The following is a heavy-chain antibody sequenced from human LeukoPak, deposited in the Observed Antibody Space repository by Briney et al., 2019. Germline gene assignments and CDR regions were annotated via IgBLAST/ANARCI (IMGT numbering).Heavy chain of an antibody. J-gene: IGHJ4*02. CDR3: ARGGGPKYQLLRGYFDY. D-gene: IGHD2-2*01. V-gene: IGHV3-30-3*01. Sequence: GGSLRLSCAASGFTFSSYAMHWVRQAPGKGLEWVAVISYDGSNKYYADSVKGRFTISRDNSKNTLYLQMNSLRAEDTAVYYCARGGGPKYQLLRGYFDYWGQGTLVTVSS. CDR1: GFTFSSYA. CDR2: ISYDGSNK.